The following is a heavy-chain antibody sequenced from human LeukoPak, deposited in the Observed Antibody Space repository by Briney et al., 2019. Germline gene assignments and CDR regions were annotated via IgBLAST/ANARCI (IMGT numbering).Heavy chain of an antibody. V-gene: IGHV3-74*01. Sequence: PGGSLRLSCAASGFTFNSHWMHWVRQPPGKGLVWVARIKVDGISTTYADSVKGRFTISRDNAKQTVYLQMNSLRVEDTAVYYCARGVPDNSYLSFWGQGTLVTVSS. CDR2: IKVDGIST. D-gene: IGHD5-18*01. J-gene: IGHJ4*02. CDR3: ARGVPDNSYLSF. CDR1: GFTFNSHW.